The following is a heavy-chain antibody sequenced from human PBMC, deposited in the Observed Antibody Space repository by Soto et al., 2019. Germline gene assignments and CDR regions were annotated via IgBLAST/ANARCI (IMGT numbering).Heavy chain of an antibody. D-gene: IGHD3-22*01. V-gene: IGHV1-18*04. CDR3: ASDGDYYDSSVDDVIFAP. J-gene: IGHJ4*02. Sequence: ASVKVSCKASGYTFTSYGISWVRQAPGQGLEWMGWISAYNGNTNYAQKLQGRVTMTTDTSTSTAYMELRSLRSDDTAVYYCASDGDYYDSSVDDVIFAPWGQGTLVTVSS. CDR2: ISAYNGNT. CDR1: GYTFTSYG.